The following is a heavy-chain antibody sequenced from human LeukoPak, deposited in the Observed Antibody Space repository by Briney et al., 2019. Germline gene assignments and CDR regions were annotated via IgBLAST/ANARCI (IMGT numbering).Heavy chain of an antibody. Sequence: GGSLRLSCAASGFTVSSNYMSWVRQAPGKGLEWVAVISYDGSNKYYADSVKGRFTISRDNSKNTLYLQMNRLRGEDTAVYYCAKKGTGDDFWLDAFHIWGQGTMVTVSS. CDR1: GFTVSSNY. V-gene: IGHV3-30*18. D-gene: IGHD3-3*01. CDR2: ISYDGSNK. J-gene: IGHJ3*02. CDR3: AKKGTGDDFWLDAFHI.